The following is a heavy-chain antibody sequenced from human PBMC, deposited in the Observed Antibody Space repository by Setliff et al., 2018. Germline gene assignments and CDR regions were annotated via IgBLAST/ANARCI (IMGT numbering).Heavy chain of an antibody. CDR3: ARGRGGYSYGYFHY. D-gene: IGHD5-18*01. CDR2: INHSGST. V-gene: IGHV4-34*01. J-gene: IGHJ4*02. Sequence: SETLSLTCGVYGGSFSGYYWSWIRQPPGKWLEWIGEINHSGSTNYNPSLKSRVTISVDTSKNQFSLKLSSVTAADTAVYYCARGRGGYSYGYFHYWGQGTLVTVSS. CDR1: GGSFSGYY.